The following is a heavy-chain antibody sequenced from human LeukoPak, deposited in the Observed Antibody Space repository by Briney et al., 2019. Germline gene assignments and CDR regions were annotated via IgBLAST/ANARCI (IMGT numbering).Heavy chain of an antibody. CDR3: ARARIVVVTASGMDV. CDR2: IIPILGIA. Sequence: SVKVSCKASGGTFSSYAISWVRQAPGQGLEWMGRIIPILGIANYAQKFQGRVTITADKSTSTAYMGLRSLRSEDTAVYYCARARIVVVTASGMDVWGQGTTVTVSS. J-gene: IGHJ6*02. D-gene: IGHD2-21*02. V-gene: IGHV1-69*04. CDR1: GGTFSSYA.